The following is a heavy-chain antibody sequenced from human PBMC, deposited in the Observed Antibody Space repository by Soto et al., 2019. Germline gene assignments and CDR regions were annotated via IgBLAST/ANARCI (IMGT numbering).Heavy chain of an antibody. CDR2: IIPIFGTA. CDR3: ARGNQRWLQLWYFDL. CDR1: GGTFSSYT. Sequence: QVQLVPSGAEVKKPGSSVTVSCKASGGTFSSYTISWVRQAPGPGLEWMGGIIPIFGTANYAQKFQGRVTITADEATSTSYMELSSLRSEDTAVYYCARGNQRWLQLWYFDLWGRCTLVTVSS. D-gene: IGHD5-12*01. V-gene: IGHV1-69*12. J-gene: IGHJ2*01.